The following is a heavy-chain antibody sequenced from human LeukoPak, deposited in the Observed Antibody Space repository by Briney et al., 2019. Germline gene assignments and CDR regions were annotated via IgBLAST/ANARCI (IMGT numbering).Heavy chain of an antibody. CDR3: ARVSVSGYSYALDF. V-gene: IGHV4-4*07. J-gene: IGHJ4*02. Sequence: SETLSLTCTVSGESISNYYWSWIRQPAGKGLEWIGRIYTSGSTNYNPSLKSRVTMSVDTSKNQFSLKLSSVTAADTAVYYCARVSVSGYSYALDFWGQGTLVTVSS. CDR2: IYTSGST. D-gene: IGHD5-18*01. CDR1: GESISNYY.